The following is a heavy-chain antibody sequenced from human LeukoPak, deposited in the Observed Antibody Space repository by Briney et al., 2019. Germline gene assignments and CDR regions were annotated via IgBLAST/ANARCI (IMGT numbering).Heavy chain of an antibody. Sequence: ASVKVSCKASGYTFTSYDINWVRQATGQGLEWMGWMNPNSGNTGYAQKFQGRVTMTRNTSISTAYMELSGLRSEDTAVYYCARGARVVPAAIGVYWGQGTLVTVSS. CDR1: GYTFTSYD. D-gene: IGHD2-2*01. V-gene: IGHV1-8*01. CDR3: ARGARVVPAAIGVY. J-gene: IGHJ4*02. CDR2: MNPNSGNT.